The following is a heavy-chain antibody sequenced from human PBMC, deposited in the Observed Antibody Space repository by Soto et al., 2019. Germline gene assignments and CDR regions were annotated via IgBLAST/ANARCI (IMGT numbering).Heavy chain of an antibody. CDR1: GYTFTSYG. Sequence: ASVKVSCKAYGYTFTSYGISWVRQAPGQGLEWMGWISTYNGNTNHAQKLQGRVTMTTDTSTSTAYMELRSLRSDDTAVYYCARVQRTRSKPMVRDPYYIDYWGQGTLVTVSS. V-gene: IGHV1-18*04. J-gene: IGHJ4*02. CDR3: ARVQRTRSKPMVRDPYYIDY. CDR2: ISTYNGNT. D-gene: IGHD3-10*01.